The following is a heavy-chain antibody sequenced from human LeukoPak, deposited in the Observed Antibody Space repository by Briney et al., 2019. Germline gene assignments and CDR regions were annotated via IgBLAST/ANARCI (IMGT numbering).Heavy chain of an antibody. D-gene: IGHD4-17*01. J-gene: IGHJ4*02. CDR1: GDSIRSYY. CDR2: IYYSGST. Sequence: SETLSLTCTVSGDSIRSYYWSWIRQHPGKGLEWIGYIYYSGSTYYNPSLKSRVTISVDTSKNQFSLKLSSVTAADTAVYYCARGTYGDWLAGDYWGQGTLVTVSS. CDR3: ARGTYGDWLAGDY. V-gene: IGHV4-59*06.